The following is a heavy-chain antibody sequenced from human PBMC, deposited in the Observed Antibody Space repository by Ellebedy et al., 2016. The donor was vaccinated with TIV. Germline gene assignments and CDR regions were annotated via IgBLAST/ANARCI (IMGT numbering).Heavy chain of an antibody. J-gene: IGHJ4*02. CDR3: ARAHYGSGSYSHFDY. D-gene: IGHD3-10*01. CDR1: GYTFTSYY. CDR2: INPSGGST. Sequence: ASVKVSCKASGYTFTSYYIHWVRQAPGQGLEWMGIINPSGGSTRYAQKLQGRVTMTRDTSTSTVYTELSSLRSEDTAVYYCARAHYGSGSYSHFDYWGQGTLVTVSS. V-gene: IGHV1-46*01.